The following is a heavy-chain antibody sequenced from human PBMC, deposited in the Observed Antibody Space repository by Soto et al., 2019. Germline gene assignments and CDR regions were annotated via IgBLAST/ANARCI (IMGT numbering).Heavy chain of an antibody. J-gene: IGHJ6*02. Sequence: QVQMVESGGGVVQPGRSLRLSCAASGFSFSTYGMHWVRQAPGKGLEWMAVISNDGSNKYYADSVKGRFTISRDNSKDTLFLQMNSLRGEYTAVYYCAKVVRADSTSSNFYYYSGMDVWGQGTTVTVSS. V-gene: IGHV3-30*18. CDR3: AKVVRADSTSSNFYYYSGMDV. CDR2: ISNDGSNK. CDR1: GFSFSTYG. D-gene: IGHD6-6*01.